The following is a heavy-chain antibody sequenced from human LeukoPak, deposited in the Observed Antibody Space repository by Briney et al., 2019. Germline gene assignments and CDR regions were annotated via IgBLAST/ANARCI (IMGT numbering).Heavy chain of an antibody. D-gene: IGHD1-26*01. Sequence: PGGSLRLSCAASGFTFSSYWMHWVRHAPGKGLVWVSRINSDGSSTSYADSVKGRFTISRDNAKNTLYLQMDSLRAEDTAMYYCARGTGSYYSLGYWGQGTLVTVSP. CDR1: GFTFSSYW. CDR2: INSDGSST. CDR3: ARGTGSYYSLGY. J-gene: IGHJ4*02. V-gene: IGHV3-74*01.